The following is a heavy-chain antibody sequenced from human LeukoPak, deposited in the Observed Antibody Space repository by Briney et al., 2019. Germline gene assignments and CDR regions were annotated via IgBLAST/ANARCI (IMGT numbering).Heavy chain of an antibody. CDR2: INHSGST. D-gene: IGHD6-19*01. CDR1: GGSFSGYY. V-gene: IGHV4-34*01. Sequence: SETLSLTCAVYGGSFSGYYWSWIRQPPGKGLEWIGEINHSGSTNYNPSLKSRVTISVDTSKNQFSLKLSSVTAADTAVYYCAAVGPLWSSQTIDYWGQGTLVTVSS. J-gene: IGHJ4*02. CDR3: AAVGPLWSSQTIDY.